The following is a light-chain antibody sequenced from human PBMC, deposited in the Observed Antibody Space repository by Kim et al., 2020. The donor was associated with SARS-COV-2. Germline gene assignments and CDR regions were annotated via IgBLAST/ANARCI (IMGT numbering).Light chain of an antibody. J-gene: IGLJ2*01. CDR2: GKN. CDR1: SLRSYY. V-gene: IGLV3-19*01. Sequence: VAFGQTVMITCQGDSLRSYYATWYQQKPGQAPIVVIYGKNNRPSGIPDRFSGSSSGDTASLTITGTQAGDEADYYCNSRGSNDNVLFGGGTKLTVL. CDR3: NSRGSNDNVL.